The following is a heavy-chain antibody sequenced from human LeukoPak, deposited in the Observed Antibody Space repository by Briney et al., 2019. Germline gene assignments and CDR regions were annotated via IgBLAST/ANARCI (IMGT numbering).Heavy chain of an antibody. V-gene: IGHV1-46*01. J-gene: IGHJ2*01. CDR3: ARHSQSTTPPYLAGHFDL. CDR2: INPSGGST. Sequence: ASVKVSCKASGYTFTSYYMHWVRQAPGQGLEWMGIINPSGGSTSYAQKFQGRVTMTRDTSTSTVYMELSSLRSEDTAVYYCARHSQSTTPPYLAGHFDLWGRGTLVTVSS. CDR1: GYTFTSYY. D-gene: IGHD1-7*01.